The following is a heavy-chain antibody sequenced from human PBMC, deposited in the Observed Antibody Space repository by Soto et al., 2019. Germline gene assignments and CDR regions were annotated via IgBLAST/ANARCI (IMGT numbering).Heavy chain of an antibody. CDR2: IIPIFGTA. Sequence: ASVKVSCKASGGTFSSYAISWVRQAPGQGLEWMGGIIPIFGTANYAQKFQGRVTITADESTSTAYMELSSLRSEDTAVYYCASYFLGYCSGGSCYGSAAFDIWGQGTMVTVSS. V-gene: IGHV1-69*13. CDR1: GGTFSSYA. CDR3: ASYFLGYCSGGSCYGSAAFDI. D-gene: IGHD2-15*01. J-gene: IGHJ3*02.